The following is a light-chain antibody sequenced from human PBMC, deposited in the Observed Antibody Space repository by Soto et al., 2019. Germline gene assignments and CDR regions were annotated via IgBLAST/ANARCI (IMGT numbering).Light chain of an antibody. Sequence: EIVLTQSAATLSLSPGERATLSCRASQSVSSNLAWYQQKPGQAPRLLISDASSRATGIPARFSGSASGTDFTLTISSLEPEDFAVYYCQQRSNWPLTFGGGTKVEIK. CDR2: DAS. J-gene: IGKJ4*01. V-gene: IGKV3-11*01. CDR3: QQRSNWPLT. CDR1: QSVSSN.